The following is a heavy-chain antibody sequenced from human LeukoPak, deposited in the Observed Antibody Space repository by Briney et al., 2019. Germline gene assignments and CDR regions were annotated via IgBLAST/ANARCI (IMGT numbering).Heavy chain of an antibody. CDR3: ARSKCGSCYGDY. Sequence: QPGGSLRLSCAASGFTFSNYWMHWVRQAPGKGLVWVSRINSDGSSRNYADSVKGRFTISRDNAKNTLYLQMNSLRAEDTAVYYCARSKCGSCYGDYWGQGTLVTVSS. CDR1: GFTFSNYW. J-gene: IGHJ4*02. D-gene: IGHD2-15*01. CDR2: INSDGSSR. V-gene: IGHV3-74*01.